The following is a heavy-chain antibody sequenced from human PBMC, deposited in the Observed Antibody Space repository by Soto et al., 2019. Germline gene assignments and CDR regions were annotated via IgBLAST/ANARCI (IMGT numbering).Heavy chain of an antibody. V-gene: IGHV3-53*02. J-gene: IGHJ5*02. CDR1: GFTVSNTY. Sequence: EVQLVETGGGLIQPGGSLRLSCAASGFTVSNTYMTWVRQPPGKGLECVSVIYTAGGTNYADSVKGRVIISRDNSKNTLYLHMNSISAEDAAVYFCERALPVAKGGFDPWGQGTPVTVSS. CDR3: ERALPVAKGGFDP. CDR2: IYTAGGT.